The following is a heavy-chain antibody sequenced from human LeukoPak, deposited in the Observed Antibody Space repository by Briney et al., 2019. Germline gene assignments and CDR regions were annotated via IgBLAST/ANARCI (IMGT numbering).Heavy chain of an antibody. J-gene: IGHJ4*02. CDR3: APPHGDYRE. CDR1: GFTFSSYA. D-gene: IGHD4-17*01. V-gene: IGHV3-23*01. Sequence: GGSLRLPCAASGFTFSSYAMSWVRQAPGKGLEWVSAISGSGGSTYYADSVKGRFTISRDNSKNTLYLQMNSLRAQDTAVYYCAPPHGDYREWGQGTLVTVSS. CDR2: ISGSGGST.